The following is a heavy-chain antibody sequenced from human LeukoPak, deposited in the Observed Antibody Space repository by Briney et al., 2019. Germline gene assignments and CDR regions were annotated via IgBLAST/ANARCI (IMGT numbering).Heavy chain of an antibody. CDR2: INSDGSST. CDR3: ATDTIRD. V-gene: IGHV3-74*01. D-gene: IGHD3-3*01. Sequence: RAGGSLRLSCAASGFSFSSYWMHWVRQAPGKVLVWVSRINSDGSSTSYADSVKGRFTISRDNAKNTLYLQMNSLRAEDTAVYYCATDTIRDWGQGTPVTVST. J-gene: IGHJ4*02. CDR1: GFSFSSYW.